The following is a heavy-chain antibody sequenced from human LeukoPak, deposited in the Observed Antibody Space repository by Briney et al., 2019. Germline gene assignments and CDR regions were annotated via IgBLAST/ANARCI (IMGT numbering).Heavy chain of an antibody. CDR3: ARALRTPSDTNIAIDY. J-gene: IGHJ4*02. CDR1: GFTFSSYW. CDR2: INNDGRSA. V-gene: IGHV3-74*01. D-gene: IGHD4-23*01. Sequence: GGSLRLSCAASGFTFSSYWMHWVRQAPGKGLVWVSRINNDGRSANYADSVKGRFTISRDNAKNTLYLQMNSLRAEDTAVYYCARALRTPSDTNIAIDYWGQGTLVTVSS.